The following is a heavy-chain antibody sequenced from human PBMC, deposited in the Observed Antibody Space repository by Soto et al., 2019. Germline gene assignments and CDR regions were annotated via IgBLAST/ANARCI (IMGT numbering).Heavy chain of an antibody. J-gene: IGHJ4*02. CDR3: AKEKYLTIFGVVIDY. CDR2: ISGSGGST. Sequence: GGSLRLSCAASGSTFSSYAMSWVRQAPGKGLEWVSAISGSGGSTYYADSVKGRFTISRDNSKNTLYLQMKSLRAEDTVVYYCAKEKYLTIFGVVIDYWGQGTLVTVSS. V-gene: IGHV3-23*01. CDR1: GSTFSSYA. D-gene: IGHD3-3*01.